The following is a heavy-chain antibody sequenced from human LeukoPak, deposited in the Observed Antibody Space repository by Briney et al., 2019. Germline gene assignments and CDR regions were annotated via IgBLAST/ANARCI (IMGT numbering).Heavy chain of an antibody. J-gene: IGHJ4*02. V-gene: IGHV3-30*18. Sequence: GGSLRLSCAASGFIFSSYGMHWVRQAPGKGLEWVAVISYDGSNKYYAESVKGRVTISRDNSKNTLYLQMNSLRAEDTAVYYCAKIGIPFDYWGQGTLVAVSS. CDR1: GFIFSSYG. CDR2: ISYDGSNK. D-gene: IGHD3-22*01. CDR3: AKIGIPFDY.